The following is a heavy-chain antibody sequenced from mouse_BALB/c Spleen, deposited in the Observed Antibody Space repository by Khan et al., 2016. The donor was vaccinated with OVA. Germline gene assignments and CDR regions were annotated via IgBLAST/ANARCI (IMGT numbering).Heavy chain of an antibody. CDR1: GFSLSRYN. CDR3: ARAYYGYDGYCAMDY. J-gene: IGHJ4*01. D-gene: IGHD2-9*01. Sequence: VQLQESGPGLVAPSQSLSITCTVSGFSLSRYNIHWVRQPPGKGLEWLGMIWGGGGTDYNSTLKSRLTISKDNSNSQVFLQMNRLQTDDTAMYYCARAYYGYDGYCAMDYWGQGTSGTVSS. CDR2: IWGGGGT. V-gene: IGHV2-6-4*01.